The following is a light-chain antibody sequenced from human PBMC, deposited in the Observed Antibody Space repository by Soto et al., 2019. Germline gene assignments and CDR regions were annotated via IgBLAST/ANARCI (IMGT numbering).Light chain of an antibody. CDR3: CSYAGSYYV. CDR2: DVS. Sequence: QSALTQPRSVSGSPGQSVTISCTGTSSDVGGYNYVSWYQQHPGKAPKLMIYDVSNRPSGVPDRFSGSKSGNTASLTISWLQAEDEADYYCCSYAGSYYVFGTGTKLTVL. J-gene: IGLJ1*01. CDR1: SSDVGGYNY. V-gene: IGLV2-11*01.